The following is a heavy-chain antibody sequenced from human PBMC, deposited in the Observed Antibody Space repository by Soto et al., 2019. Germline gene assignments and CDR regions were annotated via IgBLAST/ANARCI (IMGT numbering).Heavy chain of an antibody. D-gene: IGHD3-10*01. CDR3: AKVWFHLDYYFDY. CDR2: ISGSGGST. J-gene: IGHJ4*02. Sequence: EVQLLESGGGLVQPGGSLRLSCAASGFTFSSYAMSWVRQAPGKGLEWVSAISGSGGSTYYADSVKGRFTISRDNSKNPLYLQMNSLRAEDTAVYYCAKVWFHLDYYFDYWGQGTLVTVSS. V-gene: IGHV3-23*01. CDR1: GFTFSSYA.